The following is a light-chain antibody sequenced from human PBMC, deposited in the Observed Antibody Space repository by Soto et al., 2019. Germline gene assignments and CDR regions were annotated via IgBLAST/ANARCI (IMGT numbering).Light chain of an antibody. Sequence: EIVITPSPAPLSVSPGERAPLSCRASHRVSSYLAWYQQKPGQAPRLLIYATSTRATGIPARFSGSGSGTEFTLTISSLQSEDFAVYYCQQYNNWPLTFGGGTKVDIK. J-gene: IGKJ4*01. CDR1: HRVSSY. CDR2: ATS. CDR3: QQYNNWPLT. V-gene: IGKV3-15*01.